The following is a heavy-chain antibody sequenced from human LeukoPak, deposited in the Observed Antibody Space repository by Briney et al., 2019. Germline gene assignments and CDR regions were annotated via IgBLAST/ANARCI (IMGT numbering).Heavy chain of an antibody. CDR3: ARARGRTRGSYYAGY. D-gene: IGHD1-26*01. J-gene: IGHJ4*02. V-gene: IGHV1-2*02. CDR2: INPNSGGT. CDR1: GYTFTGYY. Sequence: GASVKVSCRASGYTFTGYYMHWVRQAPGQGLEWMGWINPNSGGTNYAQKFQGGVTMTRDTSISTAYMELSRLRSDDTAVYYCARARGRTRGSYYAGYWGQGTLVTVSS.